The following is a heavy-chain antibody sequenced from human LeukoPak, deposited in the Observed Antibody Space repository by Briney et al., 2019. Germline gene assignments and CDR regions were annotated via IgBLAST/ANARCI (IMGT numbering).Heavy chain of an antibody. CDR2: ISGSGGST. J-gene: IGHJ4*02. V-gene: IGHV3-23*01. CDR3: AKGADRAYYYGSGSSIFDY. Sequence: GGSLRLSCAASGFTFSNYAMRWVRQAPGKGLEWVSAISGSGGSTYYADSVKGRFTISRDNSKNTLYLQMNSLRAEDTAVYYCAKGADRAYYYGSGSSIFDYWGQGTLVTVSS. D-gene: IGHD3-10*01. CDR1: GFTFSNYA.